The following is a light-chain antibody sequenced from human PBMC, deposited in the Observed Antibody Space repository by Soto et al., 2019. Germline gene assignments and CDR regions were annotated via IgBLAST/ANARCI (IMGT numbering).Light chain of an antibody. CDR3: ASNGGHLRRV. CDR2: DVN. CDR1: SSDVGTYSY. Sequence: QSALTQPHSVSGSPGQSVTISCTGSSSDVGTYSYISWYQQHPGKAPKLMIYDVNKRTSGVPDRFSGSKAVNTASLTISGVQGEGGAGYFCASNGGHLRRVFAAGTKLTVL. J-gene: IGLJ1*01. V-gene: IGLV2-11*01.